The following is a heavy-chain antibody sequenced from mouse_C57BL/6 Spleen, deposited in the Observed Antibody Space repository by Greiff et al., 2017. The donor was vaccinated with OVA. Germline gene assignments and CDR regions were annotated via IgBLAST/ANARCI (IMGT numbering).Heavy chain of an antibody. CDR3: ARKVYSNLYYFDY. D-gene: IGHD2-5*01. CDR1: GYTFTDYN. Sequence: VQLQQSGPELVKPGASVKIPCKASGYTFTDYNMDWVKQSHGKSLEWIGDHNPNNGGTIYNQKFKGKATLTVDKSSSTAYMELRSLTSEDTAVYYCARKVYSNLYYFDYWGQGTTLTVSS. V-gene: IGHV1-18*01. J-gene: IGHJ2*01. CDR2: HNPNNGGT.